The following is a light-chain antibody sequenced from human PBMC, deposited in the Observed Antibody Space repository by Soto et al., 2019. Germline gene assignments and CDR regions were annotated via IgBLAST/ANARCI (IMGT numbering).Light chain of an antibody. J-gene: IGKJ2*01. CDR1: QSVDSN. V-gene: IGKV3-15*01. Sequence: EIVLTQSPATLSVSPGERATLSCRASQSVDSNLAWYQQKPGQSPRLLIYDVSTSVTGIPARFSGGGSGTEFTLTISSRQSEDVSVYYCQHHNNWPPYTFGQGTRLEIK. CDR3: QHHNNWPPYT. CDR2: DVS.